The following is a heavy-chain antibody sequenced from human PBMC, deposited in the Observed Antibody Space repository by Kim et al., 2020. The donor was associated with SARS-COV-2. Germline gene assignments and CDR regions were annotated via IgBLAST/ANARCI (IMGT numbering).Heavy chain of an antibody. Sequence: SVKVSCKASGGTFSSYAISWVRQAPGQGLEWMGGIIPIFGTANHAQKFQGRVTITADESTSTAYMELSSLRSEDTAVYYCAIYRSGGLFYFDYWGQGTLVTVSS. CDR2: IIPIFGTA. CDR1: GGTFSSYA. V-gene: IGHV1-69*13. CDR3: AIYRSGGLFYFDY. J-gene: IGHJ4*02. D-gene: IGHD6-19*01.